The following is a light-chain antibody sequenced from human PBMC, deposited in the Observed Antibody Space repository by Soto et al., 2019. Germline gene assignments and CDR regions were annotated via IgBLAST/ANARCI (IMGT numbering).Light chain of an antibody. Sequence: DIQMTQSPSSVSASVGDRVTITCRASLDISYLLAWYQQKAGRAPKLLIYAASTLEGGVPSRFSGSGSGTHFTLTISCLQPEDFSTYYCQQGKSFPLTYGPGTKVDMK. CDR1: LDISYL. V-gene: IGKV1-12*01. J-gene: IGKJ3*01. CDR3: QQGKSFPLT. CDR2: AAS.